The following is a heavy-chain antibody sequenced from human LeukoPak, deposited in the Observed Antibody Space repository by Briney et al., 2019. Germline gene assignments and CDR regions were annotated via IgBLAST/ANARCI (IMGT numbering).Heavy chain of an antibody. J-gene: IGHJ5*02. CDR2: IIPIFGTA. Sequence: SVKVSCKXSGGTFSSYAISWVRQAPGQGLEWMGGIIPIFGTANYAQKFQVRVTITTDESTSTAYMELSSLRSEDTAVYYCARGVLRFLEWSSPSRTSWFDPWGQGTLVTVSS. V-gene: IGHV1-69*05. D-gene: IGHD3-3*01. CDR3: ARGVLRFLEWSSPSRTSWFDP. CDR1: GGTFSSYA.